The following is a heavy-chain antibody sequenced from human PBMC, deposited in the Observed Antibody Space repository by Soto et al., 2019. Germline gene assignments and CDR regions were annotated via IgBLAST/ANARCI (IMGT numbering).Heavy chain of an antibody. V-gene: IGHV5-51*01. CDR3: ARVAGLKPPYYFDY. Sequence: GESLTISCKGSGYSFSTYWIGWVRQKPGKGLEWMGIIYPGDSDTIYSPSFQGQVTISADKSISTAYLQWSNLKASDTAMYYCARVAGLKPPYYFDYWGQGTLVTVSS. J-gene: IGHJ4*02. CDR2: IYPGDSDT. CDR1: GYSFSTYW.